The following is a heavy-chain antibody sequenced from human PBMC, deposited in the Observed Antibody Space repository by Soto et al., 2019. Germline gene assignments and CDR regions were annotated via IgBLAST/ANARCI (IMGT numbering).Heavy chain of an antibody. V-gene: IGHV4-39*07. CDR1: GGSISSSSYY. D-gene: IGHD1-26*01. Sequence: SETLSLTCTVSGGSISSSSYYWGWIRQPPGKGLEWIGSMYYSGSTYYNPSLKSRVTISVDTSKNQFSLKLSSVTAADTAVYYCVRALGLVRAHKALDYWGQGTLVTVSS. CDR3: VRALGLVRAHKALDY. J-gene: IGHJ4*02. CDR2: MYYSGST.